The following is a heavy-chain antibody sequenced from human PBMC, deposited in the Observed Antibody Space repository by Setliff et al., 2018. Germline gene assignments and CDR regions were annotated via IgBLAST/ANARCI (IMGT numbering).Heavy chain of an antibody. CDR3: ARGRYWFAPNWFDP. Sequence: SETLSLTCTVSGGPISSGGYYWSWIRQHPGKGLEWIGYIYYSGSTYYNPSLKSRVTISVDTSKNQFSLKLSSVTAADTAVYYCARGRYWFAPNWFDPWGQGTLVTVSS. CDR1: GGPISSGGYY. CDR2: IYYSGST. J-gene: IGHJ5*02. V-gene: IGHV4-31*03. D-gene: IGHD2-21*01.